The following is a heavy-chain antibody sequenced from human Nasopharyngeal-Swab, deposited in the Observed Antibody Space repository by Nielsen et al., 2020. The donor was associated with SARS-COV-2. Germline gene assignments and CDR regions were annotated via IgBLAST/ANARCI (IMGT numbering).Heavy chain of an antibody. V-gene: IGHV4-34*01. CDR2: INHSGST. Sequence: WIRQPPGKGLEWIGGINHSGSTNYNPSLKSRVTISVDTSKNQFSLKLSSVTAADTAVYYCARGQAYYYGSGSRYYYYYYMDVWGKGTTVTVSS. CDR3: ARGQAYYYGSGSRYYYYYYMDV. J-gene: IGHJ6*03. D-gene: IGHD3-10*01.